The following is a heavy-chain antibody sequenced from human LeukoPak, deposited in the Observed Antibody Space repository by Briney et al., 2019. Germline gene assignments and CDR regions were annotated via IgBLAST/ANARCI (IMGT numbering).Heavy chain of an antibody. Sequence: SETLSLTCTVSGGSISSGGYYWSWIRQHPGKGLEWIGYIYYSGSTYYNPSLKSRVTISVDTSKNQFSLKLSSVTAADTAVYYCARTLYYYDSSGYYRRWYFDLWGRGTLVTVSS. CDR3: ARTLYYYDSSGYYRRWYFDL. D-gene: IGHD3-22*01. V-gene: IGHV4-31*03. CDR2: IYYSGST. CDR1: GGSISSGGYY. J-gene: IGHJ2*01.